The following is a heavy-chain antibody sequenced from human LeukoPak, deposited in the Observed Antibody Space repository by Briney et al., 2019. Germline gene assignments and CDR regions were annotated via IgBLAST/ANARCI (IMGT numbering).Heavy chain of an antibody. Sequence: PSETLSLTCTVSGGSISSSSYYWGWIRQPPGKGLEWIGSIYYSGSTYYNPSLKSRVTISVDTSKNQFSLKLSSVTAADTAVYYCARVAAGTDYWGQGTLVTVSS. V-gene: IGHV4-39*01. CDR3: ARVAAGTDY. J-gene: IGHJ4*02. CDR1: GGSISSSSYY. CDR2: IYYSGST. D-gene: IGHD6-13*01.